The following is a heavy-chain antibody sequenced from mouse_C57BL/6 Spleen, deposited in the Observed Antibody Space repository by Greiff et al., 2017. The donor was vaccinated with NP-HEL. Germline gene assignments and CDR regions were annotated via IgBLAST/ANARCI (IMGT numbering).Heavy chain of an antibody. Sequence: QVQLQQSGPGLAQPSQTLSITCTVSGFSLTSYGVHWVRQSPGKGLEWLGVIWSGGSTDYNAAFMSRLSITKDNSKGQVVFRMNSLQADDTAIYYCASEGYYAMDYWGQGTSVTVSS. CDR3: ASEGYYAMDY. V-gene: IGHV2-5*01. J-gene: IGHJ4*01. CDR2: IWSGGST. CDR1: GFSLTSYG.